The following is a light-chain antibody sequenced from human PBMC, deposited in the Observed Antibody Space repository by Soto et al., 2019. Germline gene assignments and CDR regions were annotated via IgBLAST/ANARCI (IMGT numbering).Light chain of an antibody. CDR1: QSVSSTY. CDR2: GGS. J-gene: IGKJ2*01. V-gene: IGKV3-20*01. CDR3: HQYGRSPRT. Sequence: EVVLTQSPGTLSLSPGESATLSCRASQSVSSTYFAWYRQRRGQAPRLVIHGGSARAAGIPDRFSGSGSGTDFTLTISRLEPEDFAVYYCHQYGRSPRTFGQGTQVEI.